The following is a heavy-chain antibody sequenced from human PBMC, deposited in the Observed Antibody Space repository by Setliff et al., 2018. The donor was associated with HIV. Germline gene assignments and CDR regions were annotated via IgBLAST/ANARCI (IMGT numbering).Heavy chain of an antibody. D-gene: IGHD5-18*01. CDR3: ARGYSYGSPHMDV. CDR2: IYHSGST. Sequence: SETLSLTCAVSGGSISSSNWWSWVRQPPGKGLERIGEIYHSGSTNYNPSLKSRVTISVDKSKNQFSLKLSSVTAADTAVYYCARGYSYGSPHMDVWGKGTTVTVSS. CDR1: GGSISSSNW. J-gene: IGHJ6*03. V-gene: IGHV4-4*02.